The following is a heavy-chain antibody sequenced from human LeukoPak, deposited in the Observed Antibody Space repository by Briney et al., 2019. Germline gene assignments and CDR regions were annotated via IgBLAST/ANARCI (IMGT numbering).Heavy chain of an antibody. CDR1: GFTFSSYA. CDR2: ISGSGGST. V-gene: IGHV3-23*01. D-gene: IGHD6-19*01. CDR3: AKVFGYSSGYNY. Sequence: GGSLRLSCAASGFTFSSYAMSGFRQAPGKGLEWVSAISGSGGSTYYADSVKGRFTISRDNSKNTLYLQMNSLRAEDTAVYYCAKVFGYSSGYNYWGQGTLVTVSS. J-gene: IGHJ4*02.